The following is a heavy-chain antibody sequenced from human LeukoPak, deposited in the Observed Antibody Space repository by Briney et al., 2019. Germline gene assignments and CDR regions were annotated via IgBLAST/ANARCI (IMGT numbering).Heavy chain of an antibody. J-gene: IGHJ6*02. V-gene: IGHV4-31*03. CDR2: IYYSGST. Sequence: SQTLSLTCTVSGGSISSGGYYWSWIRQHPGKGLEWIGYIYYSGSTYYNPSLKSRVTISVDTSKNQFSLKLSSVTAAGTAVYYCARVKVGMVRGVPYYYYGMDVWGQGTTVTVSS. CDR3: ARVKVGMVRGVPYYYYGMDV. CDR1: GGSISSGGYY. D-gene: IGHD3-10*01.